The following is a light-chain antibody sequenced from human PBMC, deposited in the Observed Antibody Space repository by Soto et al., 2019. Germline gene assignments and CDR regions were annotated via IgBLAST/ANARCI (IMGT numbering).Light chain of an antibody. CDR2: DVT. V-gene: IGLV2-14*01. J-gene: IGLJ1*01. CDR1: SSDVGGYNS. Sequence: QSVLTQPASVSGSPGQSITISCTGTSSDVGGYNSVSWYRQDPGKAPKLMIYDVTNRPSGVSNRFSGSKSGNTASLTISGLQAEDEAHYYCSSFTSSITYVFGTGTTVTVL. CDR3: SSFTSSITYV.